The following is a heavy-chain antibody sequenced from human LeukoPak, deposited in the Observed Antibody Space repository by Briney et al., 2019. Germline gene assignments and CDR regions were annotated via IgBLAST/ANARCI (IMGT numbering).Heavy chain of an antibody. CDR1: GYSFTSYW. CDR2: IYPGDSDT. D-gene: IGHD5-18*01. Sequence: GESLKISCKGSGYSFTSYWIGWVRQMPGKGLEWMGIIYPGDSDTRYSPSSQGQVTISADKSISTAYLQWSSLKASDTAMYYCARHGGLDTAMATTFDYWGQGTLVTVSS. V-gene: IGHV5-51*01. J-gene: IGHJ4*02. CDR3: ARHGGLDTAMATTFDY.